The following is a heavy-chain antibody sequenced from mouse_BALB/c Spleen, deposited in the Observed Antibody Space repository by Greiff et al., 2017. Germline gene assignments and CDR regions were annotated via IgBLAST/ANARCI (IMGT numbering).Heavy chain of an antibody. J-gene: IGHJ4*01. Sequence: QVQLQQSGAELMKPGASVKISCKATGYTFSSYWIEWVKQRPGHGLEWIGEILPGSGSTNYNEKFKGKATFTADTSSNTAYMQLSSLTSEDSAVYYCARGTTVEGYAMDYWGQGTSVTVSS. V-gene: IGHV1-9*01. D-gene: IGHD1-1*01. CDR3: ARGTTVEGYAMDY. CDR1: GYTFSSYW. CDR2: ILPGSGST.